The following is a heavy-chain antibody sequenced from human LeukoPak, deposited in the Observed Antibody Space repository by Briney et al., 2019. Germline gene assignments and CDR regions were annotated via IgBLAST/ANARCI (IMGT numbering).Heavy chain of an antibody. V-gene: IGHV4-34*01. D-gene: IGHD1-1*01. CDR1: GGFFSGYY. CDR3: ARGRGVKYNSDRIYSFDY. Sequence: SETLSLTCAGYGGFFSGYYWSWIRQPPGKGLEWIGSIYYTGSTYYNPSLKSLVTISVDTSKNQFSLKLRSVTATDTAVYYCARGRGVKYNSDRIYSFDYWGQGTLVTVSS. CDR2: IYYTGST. J-gene: IGHJ4*02.